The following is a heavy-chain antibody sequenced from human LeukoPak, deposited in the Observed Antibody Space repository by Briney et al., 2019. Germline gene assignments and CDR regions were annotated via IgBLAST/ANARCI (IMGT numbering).Heavy chain of an antibody. CDR3: ARDGYSGSKRGFYFDS. V-gene: IGHV3-33*01. CDR1: GFTFSTYG. CDR2: MWYDGSNK. J-gene: IGHJ4*02. D-gene: IGHD5-12*01. Sequence: PGGSLRLSCAASGFTFSTYGMHWVRQTPGKGLEWVAVMWYDGSNKYYADSVKGRFTISRDNSKNTLDLQMNSPRVEDTAVYYCARDGYSGSKRGFYFDSWGQGTLVTVSS.